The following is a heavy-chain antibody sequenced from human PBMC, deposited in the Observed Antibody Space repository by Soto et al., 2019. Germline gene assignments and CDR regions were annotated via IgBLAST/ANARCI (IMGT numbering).Heavy chain of an antibody. J-gene: IGHJ4*02. V-gene: IGHV4-59*08. D-gene: IGHD3-10*01. Sequence: PSETMSLTYTFPDGSIRIVCATLIRPPPGKGLEWIGYIYYSGSTNYNPSLKRRVTISVDTSKNQFSLKLSSVTAADTAVYYCERRYYYGSGSYYNPWGQGTLVTVSS. CDR2: IYYSGST. CDR1: DGSIRIVC. CDR3: ERRYYYGSGSYYNP.